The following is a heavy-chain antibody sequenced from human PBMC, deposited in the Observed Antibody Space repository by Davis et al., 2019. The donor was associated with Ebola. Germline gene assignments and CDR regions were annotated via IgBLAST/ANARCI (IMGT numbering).Heavy chain of an antibody. Sequence: PSETLSLTCTIYSGSISSYYWSWIRQPPGKGLEWIGYIYYSGSTNYNPSLKSRVTISVDTSKNQFSLKLSSVTAADTAVYYCARLLPEGTYYYDSSSLDLWGQGTLVTVSS. J-gene: IGHJ5*02. D-gene: IGHD3-22*01. CDR1: SGSISSYY. CDR2: IYYSGST. V-gene: IGHV4-59*08. CDR3: ARLLPEGTYYYDSSSLDL.